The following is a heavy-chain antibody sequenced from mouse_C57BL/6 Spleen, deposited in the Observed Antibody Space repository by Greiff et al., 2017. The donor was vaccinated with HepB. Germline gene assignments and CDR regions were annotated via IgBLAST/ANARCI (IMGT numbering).Heavy chain of an antibody. CDR2: IYPGNSDT. Sequence: VQLQQSGTVLARPGASVKMSCKTSGYTFTSYWMHWVKQRPGQGLEWIGAIYPGNSDTSYNQKFKGKAKLTAVTSASTAYMELSSLTNEDSAVYYCTRSGGLREREFAYWGQGTLVTVSA. CDR1: GYTFTSYW. CDR3: TRSGGLREREFAY. J-gene: IGHJ3*01. D-gene: IGHD2-4*01. V-gene: IGHV1-5*01.